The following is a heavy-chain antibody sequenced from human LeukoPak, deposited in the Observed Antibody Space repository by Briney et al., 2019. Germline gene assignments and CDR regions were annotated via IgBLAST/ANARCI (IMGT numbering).Heavy chain of an antibody. J-gene: IGHJ4*02. Sequence: GGSLRLSCAASGFTFRNHALSWVRQAPGKGLEWVSVITGSGNNILYADSVKGRFTISRDNSKNTLYLQMENLRAEDTAVYYCAKPYDYLGGRFDSWGQRTLVTVSS. CDR2: ITGSGNNI. V-gene: IGHV3-23*01. CDR3: AKPYDYLGGRFDS. CDR1: GFTFRNHA. D-gene: IGHD3-16*01.